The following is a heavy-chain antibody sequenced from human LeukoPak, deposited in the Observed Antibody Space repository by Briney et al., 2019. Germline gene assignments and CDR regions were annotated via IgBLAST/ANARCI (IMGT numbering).Heavy chain of an antibody. D-gene: IGHD2/OR15-2a*01. V-gene: IGHV4-59*01. Sequence: SETLSLTCTVSGGSTSSYYWSWIRQPPGKGLEWIGYIYYSGSTNYNPSLKSRVTISVDTSKNQFSLKLSSVTAADTAVYYCARVGPELIDSFDYWGQGTLVTVSS. CDR2: IYYSGST. CDR1: GGSTSSYY. J-gene: IGHJ4*02. CDR3: ARVGPELIDSFDY.